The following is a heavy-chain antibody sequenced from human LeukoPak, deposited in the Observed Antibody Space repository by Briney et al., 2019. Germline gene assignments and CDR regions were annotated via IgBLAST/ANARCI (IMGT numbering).Heavy chain of an antibody. V-gene: IGHV4-34*01. J-gene: IGHJ6*04. CDR1: GGSISSYY. CDR2: INHSGST. CDR3: ARGKGSSSLDV. D-gene: IGHD6-6*01. Sequence: SETLSLTCTVSGGSISSYYWSWIRQPPGKGLEWIAEINHSGSTNYNPSLKSRVTISVDTSKNQFSLKLSSVTAADTAVYYCARGKGSSSLDVWGKGTTVTVSS.